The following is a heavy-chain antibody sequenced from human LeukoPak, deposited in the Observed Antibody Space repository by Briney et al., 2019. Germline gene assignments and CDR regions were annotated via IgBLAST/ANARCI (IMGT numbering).Heavy chain of an antibody. CDR1: GFTFSSYA. Sequence: GGSLRLSCAASGFTFSSYAMNWARQAPGKGLEWVSAISGSSDSTYYADSVKGRFTISRDNSKNTLYLQMNSLRAEDTAVYYCAKEGYCSGGSCYFDYWGQGTLVTVSS. V-gene: IGHV3-23*01. J-gene: IGHJ4*02. D-gene: IGHD2-15*01. CDR2: ISGSSDST. CDR3: AKEGYCSGGSCYFDY.